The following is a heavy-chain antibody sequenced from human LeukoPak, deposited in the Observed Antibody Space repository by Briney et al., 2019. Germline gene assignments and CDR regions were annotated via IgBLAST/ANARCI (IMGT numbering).Heavy chain of an antibody. V-gene: IGHV3-74*01. Sequence: GGSLRLSCAASGFTFSSHWMHWVRQAPGKGLVWVSRISSDGTNTNYADSVKGRFTISRDNAKNTLYLQMNSLRAEDTAVYYCANTPHFYYYMDVWGKGATVTVSS. CDR2: ISSDGTNT. D-gene: IGHD2-15*01. J-gene: IGHJ6*03. CDR1: GFTFSSHW. CDR3: ANTPHFYYYMDV.